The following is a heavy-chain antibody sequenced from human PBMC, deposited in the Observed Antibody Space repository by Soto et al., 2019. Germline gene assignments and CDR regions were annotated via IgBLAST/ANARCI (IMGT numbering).Heavy chain of an antibody. CDR3: TTDLSRSGYYGPFYY. J-gene: IGHJ4*02. D-gene: IGHD3-3*01. CDR2: IKSKTDGGTT. Sequence: GGSLRLSCAASGFTFSNAWMSWVRQAPGTGLEWVGRIKSKTDGGTTDYAAPVKGRFTISRDDSKNTLYLQMNSLKTEDTAVYYCTTDLSRSGYYGPFYYWGQGTLVTVSS. V-gene: IGHV3-15*01. CDR1: GFTFSNAW.